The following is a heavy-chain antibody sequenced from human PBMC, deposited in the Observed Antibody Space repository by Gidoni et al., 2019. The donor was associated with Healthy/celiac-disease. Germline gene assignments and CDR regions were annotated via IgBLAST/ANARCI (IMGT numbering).Heavy chain of an antibody. CDR1: GGSISCGGYY. Sequence: QVQLQESGPGLVKPSQTLSLTCTVSGGSISCGGYYWSWIRQHPGKGLEWIGYIYYSGSTYYNPSLKSRVTISVDTSKNQFSLKLSSVTAADTAVYYCAREEGMTTVTTFDYWGQGTLVTVSS. CDR3: AREEGMTTVTTFDY. D-gene: IGHD4-17*01. CDR2: IYYSGST. J-gene: IGHJ4*02. V-gene: IGHV4-31*03.